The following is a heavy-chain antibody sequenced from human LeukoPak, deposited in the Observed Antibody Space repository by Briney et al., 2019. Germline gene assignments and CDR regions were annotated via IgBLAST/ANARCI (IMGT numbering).Heavy chain of an antibody. CDR3: ARALRSGYSYGTKDFDY. J-gene: IGHJ4*02. D-gene: IGHD5-18*01. CDR2: INTNTGNP. CDR1: GYTFTSYA. V-gene: IGHV7-4-1*02. Sequence: ASVKVSCKASGYTFTSYAMNWVRQAPGQGLEWMGWINTNTGNPTYAQGFTGRFVFSLDTSVSTAYLQINSLKAEDTAVYYCARALRSGYSYGTKDFDYWGQGTLVTVSS.